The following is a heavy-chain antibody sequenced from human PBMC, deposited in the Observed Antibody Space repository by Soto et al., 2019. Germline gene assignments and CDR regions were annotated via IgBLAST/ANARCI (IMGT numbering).Heavy chain of an antibody. Sequence: EVQVVQSGGGLVQRGGSLRLSCAVSGFIPSDNWMGLVRQAPGRGLEWVANIQEDGSRKNYVDSVKGRCTISRDTAKNSLYLQMNSLRVEDTAIYYCTVNQYWGQGTLVTVSS. CDR2: IQEDGSRK. CDR1: GFIPSDNW. V-gene: IGHV3-7*03. CDR3: TVNQY. J-gene: IGHJ4*02.